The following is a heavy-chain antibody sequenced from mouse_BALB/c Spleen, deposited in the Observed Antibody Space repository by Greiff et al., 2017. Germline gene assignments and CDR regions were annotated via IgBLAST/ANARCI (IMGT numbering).Heavy chain of an antibody. D-gene: IGHD1-3*01. V-gene: IGHV6-6*02. CDR2: IRLKSNNYAT. J-gene: IGHJ3*01. Sequence: EVHLVESGGGLVQPGGSMKLSCVASGFTFSNYWMNWVRQSPEKGLEWVAEIRLKSNNYATHYAESVKGRFTISRDDSKSSVYLQMNNLRAEDTGIYYCTRSGAYWGQGTLVTVSA. CDR1: GFTFSNYW. CDR3: TRSGAY.